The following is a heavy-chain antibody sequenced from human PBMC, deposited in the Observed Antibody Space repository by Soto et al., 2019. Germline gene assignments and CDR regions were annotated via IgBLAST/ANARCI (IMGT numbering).Heavy chain of an antibody. CDR3: ACDGIAVAGNDAFDI. D-gene: IGHD6-19*01. CDR1: GFTFSSYG. J-gene: IGHJ3*02. V-gene: IGHV3-33*01. Sequence: QVQLVESGGGVVQPGRSLRLSCAASGFTFSSYGMHWVRQAPGKGLEWVAVIWYDGSNKYYADSVKGRFTISRDNSKNTLCVQMKNLTVDDTAVYYCACDGIAVAGNDAFDIWGRGTMVIVSS. CDR2: IWYDGSNK.